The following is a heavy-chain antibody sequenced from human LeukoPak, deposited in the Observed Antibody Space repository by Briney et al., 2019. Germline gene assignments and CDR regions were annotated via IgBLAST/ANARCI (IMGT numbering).Heavy chain of an antibody. CDR2: ISGSGGST. J-gene: IGHJ5*02. D-gene: IGHD1-1*01. Sequence: GGSLRLSCAASGSTFNNYAMSWVRQAPGKGLEWVSAISGSGGSTYYADSVKGRFTVSRDNSKDTLYLQMNSLRAEDTAVYYCAKAAWNNWFDPWGQGTLVTVSS. CDR1: GSTFNNYA. CDR3: AKAAWNNWFDP. V-gene: IGHV3-23*01.